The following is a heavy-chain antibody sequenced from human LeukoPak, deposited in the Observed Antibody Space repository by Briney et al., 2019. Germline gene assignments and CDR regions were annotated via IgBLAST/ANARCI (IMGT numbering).Heavy chain of an antibody. D-gene: IGHD2-15*01. V-gene: IGHV3-23*01. CDR2: ISGSGGST. CDR1: GFTFSSYG. J-gene: IGHJ6*03. Sequence: SGGSLRLSCAASGFTFSSYGMSWVRQAPGKGLEWVSAISGSGGSTYYADSVKGRFTISRDNSKNTLYLQMNSLRAEDTAVYYCAKHSGGSYYYYYMDVWGKGTTVTISS. CDR3: AKHSGGSYYYYYMDV.